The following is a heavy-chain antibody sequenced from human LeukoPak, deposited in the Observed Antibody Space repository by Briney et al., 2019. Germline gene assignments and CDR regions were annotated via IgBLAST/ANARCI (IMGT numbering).Heavy chain of an antibody. V-gene: IGHV4-59*01. CDR1: GASISSYY. CDR3: ASGPYPAAGTDHQFDY. D-gene: IGHD6-13*01. Sequence: PSETLSLTCTVSGASISSYYWSWIRQPPGKGLEWIGYIFYRGATHYNPSLKSRVPISVDTPKNQFSLRLTSVTAADTAVYYCASGPYPAAGTDHQFDYWGQGILVTVFS. J-gene: IGHJ4*02. CDR2: IFYRGAT.